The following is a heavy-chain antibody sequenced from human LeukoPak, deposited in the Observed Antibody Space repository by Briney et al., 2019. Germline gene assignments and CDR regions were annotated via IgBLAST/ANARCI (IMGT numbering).Heavy chain of an antibody. CDR2: IYSSGST. Sequence: SETLSLTCTVSGGSISSYYWSWIRQPPGKGLEWIGYIYSSGSTNFNPSLKGRAAISVDTSKNQFSLKLTSVTAADTAVYYCARLRSGSADNAFDIWGQGTMVTVSS. D-gene: IGHD1-26*01. CDR3: ARLRSGSADNAFDI. J-gene: IGHJ3*02. CDR1: GGSISSYY. V-gene: IGHV4-59*08.